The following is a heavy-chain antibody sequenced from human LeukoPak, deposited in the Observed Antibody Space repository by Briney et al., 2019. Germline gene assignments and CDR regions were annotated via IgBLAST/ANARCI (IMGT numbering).Heavy chain of an antibody. V-gene: IGHV3-66*01. J-gene: IGHJ6*02. CDR1: GFTVSSNY. CDR2: IYSGGST. D-gene: IGHD5-18*01. CDR3: ARDPQVPDTAMVKDYYYYGMDV. Sequence: GGSLRLSCAASGFTVSSNYMSWVRQAPGKGLEWVSVIYSGGSTYYADSVKGRFTISRDNSKNTLYLQMNRLRAEDTAVYYCARDPQVPDTAMVKDYYYYGMDVCGQGTTVTVSS.